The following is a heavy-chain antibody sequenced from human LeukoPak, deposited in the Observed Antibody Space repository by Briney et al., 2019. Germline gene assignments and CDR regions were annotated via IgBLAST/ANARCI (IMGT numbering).Heavy chain of an antibody. CDR3: ARGAGLKVGRNWFDP. Sequence: PGGSLRLSCAASGYTFDDYGMSGVPQAPGKGREGGPGINWNGGSTGYADSVKGRFTISRDNTKNSLYLQMNSLRAEDTALYHCARGAGLKVGRNWFDPWGQGTLVTVSS. CDR2: INWNGGST. CDR1: GYTFDDYG. J-gene: IGHJ5*02. D-gene: IGHD1-26*01. V-gene: IGHV3-20*01.